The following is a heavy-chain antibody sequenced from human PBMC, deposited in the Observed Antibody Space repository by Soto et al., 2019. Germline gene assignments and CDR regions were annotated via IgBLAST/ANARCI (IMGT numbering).Heavy chain of an antibody. CDR2: ISSSGSTI. CDR1: GFTFSSYE. D-gene: IGHD3-22*01. J-gene: IGHJ4*02. CDR3: ARGQYSSGGGYFDY. Sequence: EVQLVESGGGLVQPGGSLRLSCAASGFTFSSYEMNWVRQAPGKGLEWVSYISSSGSTIYYADSVKGRFIISRDNAKNSLYLQRKSRRAEGTSVYDWARGQYSSGGGYFDYWGQETLVTVSS. V-gene: IGHV3-48*03.